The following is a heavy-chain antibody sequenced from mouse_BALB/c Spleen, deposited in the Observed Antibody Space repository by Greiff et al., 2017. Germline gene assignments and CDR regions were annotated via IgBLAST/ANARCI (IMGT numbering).Heavy chain of an antibody. CDR1: GYSFTGYY. V-gene: IGHV1S34*01. Sequence: LVKTGASVKISCKASGYSFTGYYMHWVKQSHGKSLEWIGYISCYNGATSYNQKFKGKATFTVDTSSSTAYMQFNSLTSEDSAVYYCATSPRYDGYYGAMDYWGQGTSVTVSS. J-gene: IGHJ4*01. CDR3: ATSPRYDGYYGAMDY. CDR2: ISCYNGAT. D-gene: IGHD2-3*01.